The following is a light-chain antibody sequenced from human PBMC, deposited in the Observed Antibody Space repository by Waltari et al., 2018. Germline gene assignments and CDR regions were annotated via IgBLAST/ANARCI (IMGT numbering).Light chain of an antibody. Sequence: QSALTQPASVSGSPGQSIPISCTGTSRDVGSSNLVSWFQQHPGKAPKLMIYEGSKRPLGVSNRFSGSKSGNTASLTISGLQAEDEADYYCCSYAGGSAPYVFGTGTKVTVL. CDR1: SRDVGSSNL. J-gene: IGLJ1*01. CDR2: EGS. CDR3: CSYAGGSAPYV. V-gene: IGLV2-23*01.